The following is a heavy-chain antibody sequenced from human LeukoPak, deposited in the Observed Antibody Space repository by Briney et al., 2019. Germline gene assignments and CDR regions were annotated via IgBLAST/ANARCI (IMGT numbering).Heavy chain of an antibody. Sequence: SETLSLTCTVSSGSVGSGGYYWSWIRQHPGKGLEWIGYIYYSGSTYYNPSLKSRVTISVDTSKNQFSLKLSSVTAADTAVYYCATSGGGDILTGYYRFDYWGQGTLVTVSS. CDR3: ATSGGGDILTGYYRFDY. V-gene: IGHV4-31*03. D-gene: IGHD3-9*01. J-gene: IGHJ4*02. CDR2: IYYSGST. CDR1: SGSVGSGGYY.